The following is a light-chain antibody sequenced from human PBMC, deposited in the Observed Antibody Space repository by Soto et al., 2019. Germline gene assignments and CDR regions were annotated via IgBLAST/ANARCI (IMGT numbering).Light chain of an antibody. J-gene: IGLJ1*01. CDR1: SSDVGGYNY. CDR2: EVS. CDR3: SSYAGSKAV. V-gene: IGLV2-8*01. Sequence: QSVLTQPPSASGSPGQSVTISCTGTSSDVGGYNYVSWYQQHPGKAPNLMIYEVSKRPSGVPDRFSGSKSGNTASLTVSGLQADDEADYSCSSYAGSKAVFGTGTKVTVL.